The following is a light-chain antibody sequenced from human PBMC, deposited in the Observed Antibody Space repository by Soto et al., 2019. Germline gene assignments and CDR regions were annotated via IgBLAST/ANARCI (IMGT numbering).Light chain of an antibody. CDR2: GAS. CDR1: QSMGSN. J-gene: IGKJ5*01. V-gene: IGKV3-15*01. CDR3: QQYNNWPIP. Sequence: IVMTQSAATMSVSQGERATLSFRASQSMGSNVAWYQQKPGQAPRLLIYGASTRAAGIPARFSGSGSGTEFTLTISSLQSEDFEIYYCQQYNNWPIPFGQGTLLEIK.